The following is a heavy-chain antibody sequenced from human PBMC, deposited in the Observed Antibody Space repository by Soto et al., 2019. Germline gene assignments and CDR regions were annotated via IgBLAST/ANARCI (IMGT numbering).Heavy chain of an antibody. CDR2: IIPIFGTA. CDR1: GGTFSSYA. D-gene: IGHD3-10*01. V-gene: IGHV1-69*13. J-gene: IGHJ4*02. CDR3: ARDGTLNRAYGALFDY. Sequence: VSSVKVSCKASGGTFSSYAISWVRQAPGQGLEWMGGIIPIFGTANYAQKFQGRVTITADESTSTAYMELSSLRSEDTAVYYCARDGTLNRAYGALFDYWGQGTLVTVSS.